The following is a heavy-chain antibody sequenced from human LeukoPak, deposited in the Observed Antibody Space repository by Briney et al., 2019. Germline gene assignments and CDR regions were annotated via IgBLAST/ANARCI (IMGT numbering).Heavy chain of an antibody. V-gene: IGHV1-69*06. CDR2: IIPIFGTA. CDR1: GGTFSSYA. J-gene: IGHJ4*02. CDR3: ARAEAGYSSSY. Sequence: ASVKVSCKASGGTFSSYAISWVRQAPGQGLEWMGGIIPIFGTANYAQKFQGRVTVTADKSTSTAYMELSSLRSEDTAVYYCARAEAGYSSSYWGQGTLVTVSS. D-gene: IGHD6-19*01.